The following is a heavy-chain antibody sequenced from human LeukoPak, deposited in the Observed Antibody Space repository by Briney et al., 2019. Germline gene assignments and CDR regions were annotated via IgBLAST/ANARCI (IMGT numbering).Heavy chain of an antibody. J-gene: IGHJ5*02. V-gene: IGHV4-31*03. CDR2: IYYSGST. CDR1: GGSISSGGYY. Sequence: PSETLSLTCTVSGGSISSGGYYWSWIRQHPGKGLEWIGYIYYSGSTYYNPSLKSRVTISVDTSKNQFSLKLSSVTAADTAVYYCARDQAPPYYYGSGSYAGFDPWGQGTLVTVSS. D-gene: IGHD3-10*01. CDR3: ARDQAPPYYYGSGSYAGFDP.